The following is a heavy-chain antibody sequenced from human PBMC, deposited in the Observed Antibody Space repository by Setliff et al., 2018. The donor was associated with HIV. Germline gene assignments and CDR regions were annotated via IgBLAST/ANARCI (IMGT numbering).Heavy chain of an antibody. CDR2: ISPSDSDK. Sequence: GESLKISCQGYGYTFSNRWIGWVRQVPGKGLEWMGCISPSDSDKRYSPSFQGQVTISVDKSINTAYLQWSSLKASDTAIYYCARRKRSAGDCYLSVSHDTFDIWGQGTVVTVSS. V-gene: IGHV5-51*01. D-gene: IGHD2-21*02. CDR1: GYTFSNRW. J-gene: IGHJ3*02. CDR3: ARRKRSAGDCYLSVSHDTFDI.